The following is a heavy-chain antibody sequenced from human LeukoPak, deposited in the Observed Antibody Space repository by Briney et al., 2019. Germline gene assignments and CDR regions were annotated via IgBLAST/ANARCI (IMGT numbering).Heavy chain of an antibody. CDR2: INHSGST. D-gene: IGHD2-21*01. CDR3: ARLIQPRDHRLAYCGGDCFDY. V-gene: IGHV4-34*01. CDR1: GGSFSGYY. J-gene: IGHJ4*02. Sequence: PSETLSLTCAVYGGSFSGYYWSWIRQPPGKGLEWIGEINHSGSTNYNPSLKSRVTISVDTSKNQFSLKLSSVTAADTAVYYCARLIQPRDHRLAYCGGDCFDYWGQGTLVTVSS.